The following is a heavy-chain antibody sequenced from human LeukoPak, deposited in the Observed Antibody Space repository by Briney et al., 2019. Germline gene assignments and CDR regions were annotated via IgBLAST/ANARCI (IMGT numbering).Heavy chain of an antibody. V-gene: IGHV3-66*01. D-gene: IGHD3-16*01. J-gene: IGHJ5*02. CDR3: ARRAGGLARNNWFDP. CDR2: IYTGGST. CDR1: GFTFSDYY. Sequence: PGGSLRLSCAASGFTFSDYYMSWVRQAPGKGLKWVSVIYTGGSTYYADSVKGRFTISRDNSKNTLYLQMNSLRAEDTAVYYCARRAGGLARNNWFDPWGQGTLVTVSS.